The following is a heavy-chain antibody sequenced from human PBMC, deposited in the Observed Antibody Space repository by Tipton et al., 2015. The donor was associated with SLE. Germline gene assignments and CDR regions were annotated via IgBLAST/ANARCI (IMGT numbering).Heavy chain of an antibody. J-gene: IGHJ6*02. V-gene: IGHV4-59*08. CDR1: GGSISRNY. CDR3: ARGMLTWRGAIIGVDV. Sequence: LRLSCSVSGGSISRNYWIWIRQPPGKGLEWIGYISDGGGTNHNPSPKSRVTISVDPAKNQFSLKLTSVTAADTAVYYCARGMLTWRGAIIGVDVWGQGTSVNVSS. D-gene: IGHD2-8*01. CDR2: ISDGGGT.